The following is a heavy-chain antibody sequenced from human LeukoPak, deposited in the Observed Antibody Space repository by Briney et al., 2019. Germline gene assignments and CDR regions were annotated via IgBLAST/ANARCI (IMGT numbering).Heavy chain of an antibody. D-gene: IGHD3-10*01. J-gene: IGHJ4*02. CDR1: GGSISSYY. CDR3: TRENNSHGSGSSNDS. Sequence: PSETLSLTCTVSGGSISSYYWSWIRQPPGKGLEWIGRIYTSGSTNYNPSLKSRVTMSVDTSKNQFSLKLSSVTAADTAVSYCTRENNSHGSGSSNDSSGQGNLVTASS. CDR2: IYTSGST. V-gene: IGHV4-4*07.